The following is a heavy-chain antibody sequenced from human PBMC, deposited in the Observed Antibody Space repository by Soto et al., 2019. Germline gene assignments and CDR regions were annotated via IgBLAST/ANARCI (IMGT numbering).Heavy chain of an antibody. CDR1: GASISVHSYY. Sequence: SETLSLTCTVSGASISVHSYYWTWIRQPPGKGLEWIGSSYYSGTTYFNPSLKSRATISVDTSKNQFSLRLTSVTAADTPIYYCTRRYNCNDNYFDPWGPGALVTVSS. J-gene: IGHJ5*02. D-gene: IGHD3-9*01. CDR2: SYYSGTT. CDR3: TRRYNCNDNYFDP. V-gene: IGHV4-39*01.